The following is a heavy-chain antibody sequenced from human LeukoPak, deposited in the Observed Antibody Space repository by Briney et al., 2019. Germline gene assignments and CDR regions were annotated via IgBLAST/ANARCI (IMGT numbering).Heavy chain of an antibody. V-gene: IGHV3-30-3*01. CDR3: ARDPVPATARHFDY. Sequence: PGRSLRLSCAASGFTFSSYAMHWVRQAPGKGLEWVAVTSSDGNIKYYADSVKGRFTIPRDNSKNTLHLQMNSLRGEDTGVYYCARDPVPATARHFDYWGQGTLVTVSS. D-gene: IGHD1-1*01. CDR2: TSSDGNIK. CDR1: GFTFSSYA. J-gene: IGHJ4*02.